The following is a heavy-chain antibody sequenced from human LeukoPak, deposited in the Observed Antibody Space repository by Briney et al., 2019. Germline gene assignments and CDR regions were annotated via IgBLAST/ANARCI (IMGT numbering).Heavy chain of an antibody. Sequence: PGGSLRLSCAASGFTFSSYAMHWVRQAPGKGLEWVAVISYDGSNKYYADSVKGRFTISRGNSKNTLYLQMNSLRAEDTAVYYCARDERRVMDVWGQGTTVTVSS. CDR1: GFTFSSYA. J-gene: IGHJ6*02. CDR2: ISYDGSNK. CDR3: ARDERRVMDV. V-gene: IGHV3-30-3*01.